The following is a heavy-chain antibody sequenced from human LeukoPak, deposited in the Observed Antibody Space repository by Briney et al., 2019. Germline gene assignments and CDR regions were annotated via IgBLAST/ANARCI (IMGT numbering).Heavy chain of an antibody. J-gene: IGHJ6*02. CDR2: IIPIFGTA. CDR3: ARASTGYYYYYGMDV. CDR1: GGTFSSYA. Sequence: ASVNVSCKASGGTFSSYAISWVRQAPGQGLEWMGGIIPIFGTANYAQKFQGRVTITADESTSTAYMELSSLRSEDTAVYYCARASTGYYYYYGMDVWGQGTTVTVSS. V-gene: IGHV1-69*13.